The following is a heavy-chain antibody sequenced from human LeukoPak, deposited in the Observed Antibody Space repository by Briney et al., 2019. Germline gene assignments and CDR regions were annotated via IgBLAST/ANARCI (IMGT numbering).Heavy chain of an antibody. CDR1: GFTFSSYS. CDR2: ISSSSSYI. Sequence: GGSLRLSCAASGFTFSSYSMNWVRQAPGKGLEWVSSISSSSSYIYYAGSVKGRFTISRDNAKNSLYLQMNSLRAEDTAVYYCARAVVVVPAVDYYMDVWGKGTTVTVSS. J-gene: IGHJ6*03. CDR3: ARAVVVVPAVDYYMDV. V-gene: IGHV3-21*01. D-gene: IGHD2-2*01.